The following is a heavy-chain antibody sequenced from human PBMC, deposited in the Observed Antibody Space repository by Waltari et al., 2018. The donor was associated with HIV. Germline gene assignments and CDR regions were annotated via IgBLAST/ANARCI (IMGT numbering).Heavy chain of an antibody. J-gene: IGHJ2*01. D-gene: IGHD3-22*01. V-gene: IGHV3-30*18. CDR1: GFTFSSYG. CDR2: ISYDGSNK. CDR3: AKKTYYYDSRGWYFDL. Sequence: QVQLVESGGGVVQPGRSLRLSCAASGFTFSSYGMHWVRQAPGKGLEWVAVISYDGSNKYYADSVKGRVTISRDNSKNTLNLQMNSLRAEDTAVYYCAKKTYYYDSRGWYFDLWGRGTLVTVSS.